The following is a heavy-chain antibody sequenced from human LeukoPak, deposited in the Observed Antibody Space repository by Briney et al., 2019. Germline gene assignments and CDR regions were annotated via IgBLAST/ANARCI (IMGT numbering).Heavy chain of an antibody. V-gene: IGHV3-13*01. D-gene: IGHD5-18*01. J-gene: IGHJ4*02. CDR2: IASGFQT. Sequence: GGSLRLSCAASGFTLGSHDMHWVRQTTGEGLEWVAAIASGFQTFYAGSVRGRFTVSREDAKNSLYLQMNSLRAGDTAVCYCVREARGYHYTYFDYWGQGTLVTVSS. CDR1: GFTLGSHD. CDR3: VREARGYHYTYFDY.